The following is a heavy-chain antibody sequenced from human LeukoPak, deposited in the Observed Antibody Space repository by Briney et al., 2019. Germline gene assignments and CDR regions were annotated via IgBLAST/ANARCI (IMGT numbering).Heavy chain of an antibody. D-gene: IGHD4-17*01. J-gene: IGHJ4*02. Sequence: PSETLSLTCAVYGGSFSGYYWSWIRQPPGKGLEWIGEINHSGSTNYNPSLKSRVTISVDTSKNQFSLKLSSVTAADTAVYYCARGGPREMTTVTTRTFSYWGQGTLVTVSS. V-gene: IGHV4-34*01. CDR3: ARGGPREMTTVTTRTFSY. CDR2: INHSGST. CDR1: GGSFSGYY.